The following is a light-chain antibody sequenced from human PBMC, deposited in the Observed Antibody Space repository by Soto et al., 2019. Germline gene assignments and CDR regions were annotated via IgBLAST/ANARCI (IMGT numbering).Light chain of an antibody. CDR3: QQYNSYPWT. CDR2: DAF. CDR1: QSLSSR. Sequence: IQMTQSPSTLSTYVGDRVTITCRASQSLSSRLAWYQQTPGKAPKLLIYDAFSLQSGVPSRFSGSGSGTEFSLTISSLQPDDFATYYCQQYNSYPWTFGQGTKVDIK. V-gene: IGKV1-5*01. J-gene: IGKJ1*01.